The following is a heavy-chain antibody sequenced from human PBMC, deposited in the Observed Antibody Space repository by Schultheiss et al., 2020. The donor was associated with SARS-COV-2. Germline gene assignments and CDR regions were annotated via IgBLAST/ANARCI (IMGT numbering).Heavy chain of an antibody. CDR1: GFTFSQFA. CDR3: AKRLCGGDCCIDF. J-gene: IGHJ4*02. CDR2: ISSSSSTI. Sequence: RGSLRLSCAASGFTFSQFAMTWVRQAPGKGLEWVSFISSSSSTIYYADSVKGRFTISRDNAKNSLFLQMNSLRDEDTGVYYCAKRLCGGDCCIDFWGQGTLVTVSS. D-gene: IGHD2-21*02. V-gene: IGHV3-48*02.